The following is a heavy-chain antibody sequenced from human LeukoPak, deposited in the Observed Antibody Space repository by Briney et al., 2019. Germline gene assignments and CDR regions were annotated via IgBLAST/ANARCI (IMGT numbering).Heavy chain of an antibody. CDR3: ARSSRIENWFDP. J-gene: IGHJ5*02. D-gene: IGHD2-15*01. CDR2: INPNSGGT. Sequence: ASVKVSCKASGYTFTGYYMHWVRQAPGQGLEWMGWINPNSGGTNYAQKFQGRVTITADKSTSTAYMELSSLRSEDTAVYYCARSSRIENWFDPWGQGTLVTVSS. V-gene: IGHV1-2*02. CDR1: GYTFTGYY.